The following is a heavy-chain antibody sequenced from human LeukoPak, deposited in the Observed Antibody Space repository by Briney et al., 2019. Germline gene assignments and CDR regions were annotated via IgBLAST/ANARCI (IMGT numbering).Heavy chain of an antibody. Sequence: GGSLRLSCAASGFALSSFWMSWVRQAPGKGLEWVANIKQDGNEKYYADSVKGRFTISRDNANNSLYLQMNSLRAEDTAVYYCARDRGVGWFDPWGQGTLVTVSS. CDR2: IKQDGNEK. J-gene: IGHJ5*02. D-gene: IGHD2-8*01. CDR3: ARDRGVGWFDP. V-gene: IGHV3-7*05. CDR1: GFALSSFW.